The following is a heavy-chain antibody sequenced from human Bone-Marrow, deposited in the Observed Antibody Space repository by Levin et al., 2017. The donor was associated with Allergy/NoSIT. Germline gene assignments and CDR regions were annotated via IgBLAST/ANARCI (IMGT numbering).Heavy chain of an antibody. D-gene: IGHD3-9*01. CDR1: GFTFNAFG. J-gene: IGHJ4*02. CDR3: VKAKVLTGFLDN. CDR2: ISYGGSEK. Sequence: GGSLRLSCVASGFTFNAFGMHWVRQAPGKGLEWVALISYGGSEKNYADSVKGRFTISRDNSKNTVYLQVDSLKTEDTAVYYCVKAKVLTGFLDNWGQGILVTVSS. V-gene: IGHV3-30*18.